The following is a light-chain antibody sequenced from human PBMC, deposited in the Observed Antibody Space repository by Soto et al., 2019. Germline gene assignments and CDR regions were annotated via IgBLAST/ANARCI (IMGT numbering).Light chain of an antibody. J-gene: IGKJ1*01. V-gene: IGKV3-15*01. Sequence: EIVLTQSPGTLSLSPGASATLSCRASQSVSSNLAWYQQKPGQAPRLLIYGASTRATGIPARFSGSGSGTEFTLTISSLQSEDFAVYYCQQYNNWPPWTFGQGTKVDIK. CDR3: QQYNNWPPWT. CDR1: QSVSSN. CDR2: GAS.